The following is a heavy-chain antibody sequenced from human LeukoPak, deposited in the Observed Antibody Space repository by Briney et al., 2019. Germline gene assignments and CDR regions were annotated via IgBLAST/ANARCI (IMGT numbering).Heavy chain of an antibody. CDR2: ISSSGSTI. V-gene: IGHV3-48*03. Sequence: GGSLRLSCAASGFTFSSYEMNWVRQAPGKGLEWVSYISSSGSTIYYADSVKGRFTISRDNAKNSLYLQMNSLRAEDTAVYYCARYHYYDSSGYDYWGQGTLVTVSS. CDR1: GFTFSSYE. J-gene: IGHJ4*02. CDR3: ARYHYYDSSGYDY. D-gene: IGHD3-22*01.